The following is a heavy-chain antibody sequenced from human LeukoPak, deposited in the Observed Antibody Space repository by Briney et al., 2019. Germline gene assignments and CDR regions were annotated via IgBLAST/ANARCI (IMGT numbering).Heavy chain of an antibody. V-gene: IGHV3-7*04. CDR2: IKQDGSEE. CDR3: ARWANTIDY. CDR1: GFTFRGSW. Sequence: PGGSLSPSCAASGFTFRGSWMSWARQTPGNGLEWVANIKQDGSEEYYADSVTGRFTISRDNAKNSLYLQMSSLRGDDTAVYYCARWANTIDYWGQGTLVTVSS. J-gene: IGHJ4*02.